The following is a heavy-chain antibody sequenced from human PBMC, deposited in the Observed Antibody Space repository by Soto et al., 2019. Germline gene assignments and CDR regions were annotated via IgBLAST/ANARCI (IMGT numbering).Heavy chain of an antibody. CDR3: AHLXXXXITYYFDS. J-gene: IGHJ4*02. Sequence: QITLKESGPTLVKPTQTLTLTCTFSGFSLSTSGVGVGWIRQPPGKALEWLTFIYWDDDKRNSPFLKSRLTITKDTSKNQVVLTMTNMDPVDTATYYCAHLXXXXITYYFDSWGQGTLVTVSS. CDR1: GFSLSTSGVG. CDR2: IYWDDDK. V-gene: IGHV2-5*02. D-gene: IGHD3-16*01.